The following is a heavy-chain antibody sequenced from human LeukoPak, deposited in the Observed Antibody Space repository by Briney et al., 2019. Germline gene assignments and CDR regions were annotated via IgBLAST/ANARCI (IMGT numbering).Heavy chain of an antibody. J-gene: IGHJ6*02. V-gene: IGHV3-74*01. CDR2: INSDGSGT. D-gene: IGHD3-10*01. CDR3: ARAGYGSGSFGSAWGMDV. Sequence: GGSLRLSCVASGFTFNVRWMHWVRQAPGKGLVWVSRINSDGSGTSHADSVKGRFTISRDNAKNTLYLQMNSLRAEDTAVYYCARAGYGSGSFGSAWGMDVWGQGTTVTVSS. CDR1: GFTFNVRW.